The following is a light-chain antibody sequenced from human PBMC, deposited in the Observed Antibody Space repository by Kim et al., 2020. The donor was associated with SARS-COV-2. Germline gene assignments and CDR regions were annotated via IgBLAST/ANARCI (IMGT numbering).Light chain of an antibody. Sequence: IQMTQSPSSLSASVGDRVTITCQASQDISNYLSWFQHKPGEAPKLLIYDAFKLETGVPSRFSGSGSGTHFTFTISSLEPEDIATYYCQQYHILPVFTFGPVTKLDIK. J-gene: IGKJ3*01. CDR1: QDISNY. CDR2: DAF. CDR3: QQYHILPVFT. V-gene: IGKV1-33*01.